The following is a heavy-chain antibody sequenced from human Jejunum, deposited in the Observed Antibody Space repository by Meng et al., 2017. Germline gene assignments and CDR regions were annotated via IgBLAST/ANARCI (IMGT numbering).Heavy chain of an antibody. CDR2: ISGSGNTI. CDR1: EFTFSDYY. CDR3: ARGVTGYSSSWDYFDY. Sequence: QVQLVESGGGLVKPGVSLRLSCATSEFTFSDYYMNWIRQAPGKGLEWVSFISGSGNTIYYADSVKGRFTISRDNAKNSLYLQMNSLRAEDTAVYYCARGVTGYSSSWDYFDYWGRGTLVTVSS. V-gene: IGHV3-11*01. J-gene: IGHJ4*02. D-gene: IGHD6-13*01.